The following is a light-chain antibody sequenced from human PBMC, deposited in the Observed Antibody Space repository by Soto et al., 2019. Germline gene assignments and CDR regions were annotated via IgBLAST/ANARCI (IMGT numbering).Light chain of an antibody. CDR1: SSDVGGYNF. CDR3: SSYAGNRHFYV. V-gene: IGLV2-8*01. J-gene: IGLJ1*01. CDR2: DVT. Sequence: QSALTQPPSASGSPGQSVAISCTGTSSDVGGYNFVSWYQQHPGKAPRLVIYDVTKRPSGIPDRFSGSKSGNTASLTVSGLQAEDEADYYCSSYAGNRHFYVFGTGTKVTVL.